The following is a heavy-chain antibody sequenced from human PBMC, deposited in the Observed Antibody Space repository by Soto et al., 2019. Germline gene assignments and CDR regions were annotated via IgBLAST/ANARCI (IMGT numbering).Heavy chain of an antibody. CDR1: GFTFSDYY. J-gene: IGHJ4*02. V-gene: IGHV3-72*01. D-gene: IGHD1-26*01. Sequence: EVQLVESGGGLVQPGGSLRLSCAASGFTFSDYYMDWVRQVPGKGLEWVGRTRNKANSYSADYAPSVKGRFIISRHDLEDSMYLQMNSLKTDDTAVYYFARDTGGSYDFWGQGALVTVSS. CDR3: ARDTGGSYDF. CDR2: TRNKANSYSA.